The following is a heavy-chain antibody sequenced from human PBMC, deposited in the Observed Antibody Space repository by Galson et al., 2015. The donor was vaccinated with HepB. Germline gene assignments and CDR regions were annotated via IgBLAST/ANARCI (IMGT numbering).Heavy chain of an antibody. CDR2: IDPSDSFT. Sequence: QSGAEVKKAGESLRISCKASGYSFTTYWISWVRQMPGKGPEWMGRIDPSDSFTNYSPSFQGHVTISADKSINTAYLQWSSLKASDSAIFYCARSVDAGLPFDYWGRGTLVTVHS. V-gene: IGHV5-10-1*01. CDR3: ARSVDAGLPFDY. CDR1: GYSFTTYW. J-gene: IGHJ4*02. D-gene: IGHD2-2*01.